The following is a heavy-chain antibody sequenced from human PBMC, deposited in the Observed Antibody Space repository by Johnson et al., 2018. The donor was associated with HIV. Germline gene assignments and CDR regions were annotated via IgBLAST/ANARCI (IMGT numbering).Heavy chain of an antibody. J-gene: IGHJ3*02. CDR1: GFTFSSYT. D-gene: IGHD3-22*01. V-gene: IGHV3-30*04. CDR3: VRRFYDSSAFDI. CDR2: ISYDGSNK. Sequence: QVQLVESGGGVVQPGRSLRLSCAASGFTFSSYTIHWVRQAPGKGLEWVAVISYDGSNKYYADSVKGRFTISRDNSRNTLFLQMNSLRAEDTGVYYCVRRFYDSSAFDIWGQGTLVTVSS.